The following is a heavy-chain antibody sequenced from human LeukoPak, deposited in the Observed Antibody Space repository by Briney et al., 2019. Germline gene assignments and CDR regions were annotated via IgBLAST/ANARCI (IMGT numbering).Heavy chain of an antibody. J-gene: IGHJ4*02. CDR1: GYTFTSYG. CDR2: ISAYNGNT. Sequence: ASEKVSCKASGYTFTSYGISWVRQAPGQGLEWMGWISAYNGNTNYAQKFQGRVTMTEDTSTDTAYMELSSLRSEDTAVYYCASPLRGRELLVFDYWGQGTLVTVSS. V-gene: IGHV1-18*01. D-gene: IGHD1-26*01. CDR3: ASPLRGRELLVFDY.